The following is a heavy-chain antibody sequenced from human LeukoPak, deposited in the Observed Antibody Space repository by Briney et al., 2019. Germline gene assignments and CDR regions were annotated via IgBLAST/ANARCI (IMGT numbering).Heavy chain of an antibody. J-gene: IGHJ6*03. Sequence: GGSLRLSCAASGFTFSSYWMSWVRQAPGKGLEWVANIKQDGSEKYYVDSVKGRFTISRDNAKNSLYLQMNSLRAEDTAVYYCARIQYSSSWYGNYYYYYMDVWGKGTTATVSS. CDR3: ARIQYSSSWYGNYYYYYMDV. V-gene: IGHV3-7*01. D-gene: IGHD6-13*01. CDR1: GFTFSSYW. CDR2: IKQDGSEK.